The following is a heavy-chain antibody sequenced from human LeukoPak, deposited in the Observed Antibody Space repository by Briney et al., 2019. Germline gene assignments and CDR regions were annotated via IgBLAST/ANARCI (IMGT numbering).Heavy chain of an antibody. CDR3: ARDSGSGSNIYYYYYMDV. V-gene: IGHV4-38-2*02. D-gene: IGHD3-10*01. J-gene: IGHJ6*03. CDR2: IYHSGST. CDR1: GYSISSGYY. Sequence: SETLSLTCTVSGYSISSGYYWGWIRQPPGKGLEWIGSIYHSGSTYYNPSLKSRVTISADTSKNQFSLKLSSVTAADTAVYYCARDSGSGSNIYYYYYMDVWGKGTTVTISS.